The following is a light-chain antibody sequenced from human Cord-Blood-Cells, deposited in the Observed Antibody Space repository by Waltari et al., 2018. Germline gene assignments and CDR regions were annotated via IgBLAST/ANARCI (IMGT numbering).Light chain of an antibody. CDR1: SSDVWSYNL. Sequence: QSALTQPASVSGSPGQSITISCTGTSSDVWSYNLVSWYQQHPGKAHELMIYEVSKRPSGVSNRFSGSKSGNTASLTISWLQAEDEADYYCCSYAGSSTLSFGGGTKLTVL. V-gene: IGLV2-23*02. CDR3: CSYAGSSTLS. CDR2: EVS. J-gene: IGLJ2*01.